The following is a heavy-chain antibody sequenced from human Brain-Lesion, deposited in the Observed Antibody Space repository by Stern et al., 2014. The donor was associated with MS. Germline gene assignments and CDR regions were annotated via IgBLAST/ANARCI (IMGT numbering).Heavy chain of an antibody. CDR3: ARKTDTAVGGDY. CDR2: MYSRGGT. CDR1: GFSVSTNF. Sequence: EVQLVESGGGLLPPGGSLRLSCAASGFSVSTNFMSWVRQAPGKGLEWVSLMYSRGGTNYADSVKGRFTISRDSSKNTLYLQMSDLRAEDTAVYYCARKTDTAVGGDYWGPGTLVTVSS. D-gene: IGHD5-18*01. J-gene: IGHJ4*02. V-gene: IGHV3-53*01.